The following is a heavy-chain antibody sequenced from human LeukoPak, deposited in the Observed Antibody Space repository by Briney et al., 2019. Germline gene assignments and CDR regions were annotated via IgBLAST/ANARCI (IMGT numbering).Heavy chain of an antibody. CDR3: ARVSGTFGELY. V-gene: IGHV3-21*01. D-gene: IGHD3-10*01. J-gene: IGHJ4*02. Sequence: PGGSLRLSCAASGFTFSSYSMNWVRQAPGKGLEWVSSISTSSSYIYYVDSVKGRFTISRDNAKNSLYLQMNSLRAEDTAVYYCARVSGTFGELYWGQGTLVTVSS. CDR1: GFTFSSYS. CDR2: ISTSSSYI.